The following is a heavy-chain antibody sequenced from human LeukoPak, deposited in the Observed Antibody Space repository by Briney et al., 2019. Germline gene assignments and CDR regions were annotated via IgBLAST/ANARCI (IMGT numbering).Heavy chain of an antibody. CDR3: ARDPPYSGSYGFDY. CDR1: GGSISSSSSY. Sequence: SETLSLTCSVSGGSISSSSSYWGWIRQPPGKGLEWIGSIYYSGTSFDNPALKSRVTISVDTSKNQFSLKLSSVTAADTAVYYCARDPPYSGSYGFDYWGQGTLVTVSS. V-gene: IGHV4-39*07. D-gene: IGHD1-26*01. CDR2: IYYSGTS. J-gene: IGHJ4*02.